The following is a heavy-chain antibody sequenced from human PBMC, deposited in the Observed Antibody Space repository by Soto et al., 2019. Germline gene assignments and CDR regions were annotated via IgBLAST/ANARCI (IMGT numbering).Heavy chain of an antibody. CDR3: ARTPVGLSFDY. J-gene: IGHJ4*02. CDR2: IDWHDEK. D-gene: IGHD2-15*01. Sequence: GSGPTLVNPTQTLTLTCTFSGFSLTTHGMCVTWIRQPPGKALEWLAVIDWHDEKFYSTSLKTRLTISKDTSKNQVILRMTNLDPLDTATYYCARTPVGLSFDYWGQGALVTVSS. V-gene: IGHV2-70*01. CDR1: GFSLTTHGMC.